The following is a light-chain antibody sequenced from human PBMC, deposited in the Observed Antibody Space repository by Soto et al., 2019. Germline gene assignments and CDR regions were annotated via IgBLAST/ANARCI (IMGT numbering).Light chain of an antibody. J-gene: IGLJ2*01. CDR3: CSFTSSYTLL. CDR1: SSDVGGYDS. CDR2: DVS. Sequence: QSALTQPRSVSGSPGQSVTISCTGASSDVGGYDSVSWYRQHPGKAPQLIIYDVSKRPSGVPDRFSGSKSGNTASLTISGLQAEDKADYYCCSFTSSYTLLFGGGTKLTVL. V-gene: IGLV2-11*01.